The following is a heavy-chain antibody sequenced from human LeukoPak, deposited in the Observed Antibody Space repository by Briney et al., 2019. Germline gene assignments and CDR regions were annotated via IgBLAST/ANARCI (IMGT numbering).Heavy chain of an antibody. CDR3: AKYSSSSARDPYYYYYGMDV. CDR1: GFTFSSYA. J-gene: IGHJ6*02. D-gene: IGHD6-6*01. V-gene: IGHV3-30-3*01. Sequence: GGSLRLSCAASGFTFSSYAMHWVRQAPGKGLEWVAVISYDGSNKYYADSVKGRFTISRDNAKNSLYLQMNSLRAEDTAVYYCAKYSSSSARDPYYYYYGMDVWGQGTTVTVSS. CDR2: ISYDGSNK.